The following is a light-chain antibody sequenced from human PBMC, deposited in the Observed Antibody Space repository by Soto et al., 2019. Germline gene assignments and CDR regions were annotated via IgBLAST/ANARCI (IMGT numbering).Light chain of an antibody. V-gene: IGLV3-21*04. Sequence: SYELTQPPSVSVAPGKTARITCGGNNIGSKSVHWYQQKPGQAPVLVIYYDSDRPSGIPERFSGSNSGNTATLTISRVEAGDEADYYCQVWGSSSDYVVFGGGTKLTVL. CDR3: QVWGSSSDYVV. CDR2: YDS. CDR1: NIGSKS. J-gene: IGLJ2*01.